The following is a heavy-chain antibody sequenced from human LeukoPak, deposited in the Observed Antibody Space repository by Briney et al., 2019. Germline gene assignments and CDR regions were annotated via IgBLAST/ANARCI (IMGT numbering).Heavy chain of an antibody. J-gene: IGHJ4*02. CDR2: ISYDGSSK. CDR1: GFTFSSYG. Sequence: GGSLRLSCAASGFTFSSYGMHWVRQAPGKGLEWEAVISYDGSSKYYADSVKGRFTISRDNSKNTLYLQMNSLRAEDTAVYYCARDIYFYGDYVIDYWGQGTLVTVSS. V-gene: IGHV3-30*03. CDR3: ARDIYFYGDYVIDY. D-gene: IGHD4-17*01.